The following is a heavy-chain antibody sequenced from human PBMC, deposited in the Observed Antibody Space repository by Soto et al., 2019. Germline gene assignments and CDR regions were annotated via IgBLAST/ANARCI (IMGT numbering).Heavy chain of an antibody. CDR3: VRQAARNYFDF. J-gene: IGHJ4*02. D-gene: IGHD6-6*01. V-gene: IGHV3-11*01. CDR2: IESRGRTI. Sequence: QVQLVEYGGGLVKPGGSLRLSCAASGFTFSDYHMSWIRQAPGKGLEWVSFIESRGRTISYADSVKGRFTISRDNAKNSLFLQINSLRAEDTAVYYCVRQAARNYFDFWGQGTLLTVSS. CDR1: GFTFSDYH.